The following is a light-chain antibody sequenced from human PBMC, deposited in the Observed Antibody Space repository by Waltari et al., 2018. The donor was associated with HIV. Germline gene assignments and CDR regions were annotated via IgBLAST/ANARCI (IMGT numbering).Light chain of an antibody. CDR2: DAS. J-gene: IGKJ4*01. Sequence: EIVLTQSPGTLSLSLGERATLSCRASQSVNSNFLAWYQHKPGQAPRLLIYDASTRVTGIPDKFSGSGSGSDFTLTISRLEPEDFAVYYCQQYAGFPLTFGGGTKVDIK. CDR3: QQYAGFPLT. V-gene: IGKV3-20*01. CDR1: QSVNSNF.